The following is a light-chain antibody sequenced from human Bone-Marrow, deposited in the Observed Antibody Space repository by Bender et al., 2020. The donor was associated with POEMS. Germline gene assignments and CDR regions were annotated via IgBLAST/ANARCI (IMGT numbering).Light chain of an antibody. Sequence: QSALTQPASVSGSPGQSITISCIGTSSDVGNSNLVSWYQQHPGKAPKLMIYDVSNRPSGVSNRFSGSKSGNTAYLTISGLQAEDEADYYCSSYTTITTLVVFGGGTRLTVL. J-gene: IGLJ2*01. CDR3: SSYTTITTLVV. CDR2: DVS. V-gene: IGLV2-14*02. CDR1: SSDVGNSNL.